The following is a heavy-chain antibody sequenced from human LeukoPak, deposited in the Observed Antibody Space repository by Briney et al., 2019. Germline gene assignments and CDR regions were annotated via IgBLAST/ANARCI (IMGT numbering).Heavy chain of an antibody. J-gene: IGHJ6*03. CDR3: ATKRSGWYNYYYMDV. CDR1: GGSISSSSYY. CDR2: IYYRGST. D-gene: IGHD6-19*01. Sequence: PSETLSLTCTVSGGSISSSSYYWGWIRQPPGKGLEWIGSIYYRGSTDYNPSLKSRVTMYVDTSKNQFSLKLNSMSAADTVVYYCATKRSGWYNYYYMDVWGKGATVTVSS. V-gene: IGHV4-39*01.